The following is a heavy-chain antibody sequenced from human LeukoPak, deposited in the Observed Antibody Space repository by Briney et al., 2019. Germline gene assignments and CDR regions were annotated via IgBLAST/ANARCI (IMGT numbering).Heavy chain of an antibody. D-gene: IGHD6-19*01. V-gene: IGHV4-61*02. Sequence: PSQTLSLTCTVSGGSISSGSYYWSWIRQPAGKGLGWIGRIYTSGSTNYNPSLKSRVTISVDTSKNQFSLKLSSVTAADTAVYYCASPWSSGGFDYWGQGTLVTVSS. CDR1: GGSISSGSYY. J-gene: IGHJ4*02. CDR2: IYTSGST. CDR3: ASPWSSGGFDY.